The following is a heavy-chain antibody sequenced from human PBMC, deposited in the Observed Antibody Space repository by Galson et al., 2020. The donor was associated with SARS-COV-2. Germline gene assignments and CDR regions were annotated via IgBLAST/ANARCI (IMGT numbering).Heavy chain of an antibody. Sequence: SETLSLTCAVYGGSFSGYYWSWIRQPPGKGLEWIGEINHSGSTHYNPSLKSRVTISVDTSKNQFSLKLSSVTAADTAVYYCARGKYSSSWYGLRIWFDPWGQGTLVTVSS. D-gene: IGHD6-13*01. CDR3: ARGKYSSSWYGLRIWFDP. J-gene: IGHJ5*02. CDR2: INHSGST. CDR1: GGSFSGYY. V-gene: IGHV4-34*01.